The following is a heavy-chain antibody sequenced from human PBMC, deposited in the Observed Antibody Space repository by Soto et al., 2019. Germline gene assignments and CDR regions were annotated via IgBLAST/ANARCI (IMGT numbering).Heavy chain of an antibody. V-gene: IGHV5-10-1*01. D-gene: IGHD3-22*01. CDR3: ARQIYDSDTGPNFQYYFDS. J-gene: IGHJ4*02. CDR1: GYSFACYW. CDR2: IDPSDSQT. Sequence: GESLKISCNGSGYSFACYWIAWVGQKPWKGLEWMERIDPSDSQTYYSPSFRGHVTISVTKSITTVFLQWSSLRASDTAMYYCARQIYDSDTGPNFQYYFDSWGQGTPVTVSS.